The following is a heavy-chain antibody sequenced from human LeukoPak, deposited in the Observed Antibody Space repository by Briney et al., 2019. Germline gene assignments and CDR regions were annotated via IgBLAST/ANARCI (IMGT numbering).Heavy chain of an antibody. CDR3: ARDMGYCGGDCYFGGHGY. Sequence: GASVKVSCKASGYTFTGYYMHWVRQAPGQGLEWMGWINPNSGGTNYAQKFQGRVTMTRDTSISTAYMELSRLRSDDTAVYYCARDMGYCGGDCYFGGHGYWGQGTLVTVSS. D-gene: IGHD2-21*01. V-gene: IGHV1-2*02. CDR1: GYTFTGYY. J-gene: IGHJ4*02. CDR2: INPNSGGT.